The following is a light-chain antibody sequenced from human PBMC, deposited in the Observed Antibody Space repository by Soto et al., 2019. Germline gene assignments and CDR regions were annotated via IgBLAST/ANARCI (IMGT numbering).Light chain of an antibody. CDR1: QYINPR. CDR2: QTS. V-gene: IGKV3-11*01. CDR3: DARKSWPRT. Sequence: EIVLTQSPATLSSFPDDRVNLSCRASQYINPRLAWYQHRPGQAPRLPIYQTSIRDAGIPARFSASVSGTDFSLTISDVHPEEFALYSCDARKSWPRTFGQGTKVDI. J-gene: IGKJ3*01.